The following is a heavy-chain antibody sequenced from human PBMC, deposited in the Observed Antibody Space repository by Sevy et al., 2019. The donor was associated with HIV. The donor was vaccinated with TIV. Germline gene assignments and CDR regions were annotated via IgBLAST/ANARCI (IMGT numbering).Heavy chain of an antibody. CDR3: ARPETYYYGSGRPNDAFDI. CDR2: ISSSSSYI. V-gene: IGHV3-21*01. D-gene: IGHD3-10*01. Sequence: GGSLRLSCAASGFTFSSYSMNWVRQAPGKGLEWVSSISSSSSYIYYADSVKGRFTISRDNAKNSLYLQMNSLRAEDTAVYYCARPETYYYGSGRPNDAFDIWGQVTMVTVSS. CDR1: GFTFSSYS. J-gene: IGHJ3*02.